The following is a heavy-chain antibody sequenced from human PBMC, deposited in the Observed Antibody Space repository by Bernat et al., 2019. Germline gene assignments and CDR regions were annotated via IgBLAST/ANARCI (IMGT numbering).Heavy chain of an antibody. CDR1: GFTFSSYS. J-gene: IGHJ4*02. V-gene: IGHV3-48*01. Sequence: EVQLLESGGGLVQPGGSLRLSCAASGFTFSSYSMNWVRQAPGKGLEWVSYISSSSSTIYYADSVKGRFTISRDNAKNSLYLQMNSLRAEDTAVYYCARDIRAATYPFTGTNDYWGQGTLVTVSS. CDR2: ISSSSSTI. CDR3: ARDIRAATYPFTGTNDY. D-gene: IGHD2-15*01.